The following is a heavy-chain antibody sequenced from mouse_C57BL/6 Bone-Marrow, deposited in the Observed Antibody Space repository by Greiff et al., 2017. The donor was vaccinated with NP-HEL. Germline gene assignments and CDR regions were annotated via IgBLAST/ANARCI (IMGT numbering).Heavy chain of an antibody. CDR1: GFNITDDY. D-gene: IGHD2-5*01. Sequence: VQLQQSGAELVRPGASVKLSCTASGFNITDDYMHWVKQRPEQGLEWIGWIDPENGDTEYASKFQGKATITADTSSNTAYLQLSSLTSEDTAVYYCTRAYYSNYVGYWGQGTTLTVSS. CDR2: IDPENGDT. J-gene: IGHJ2*01. V-gene: IGHV14-4*01. CDR3: TRAYYSNYVGY.